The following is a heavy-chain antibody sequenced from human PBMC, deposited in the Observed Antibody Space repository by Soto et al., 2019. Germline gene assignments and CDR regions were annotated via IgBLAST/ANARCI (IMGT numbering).Heavy chain of an antibody. CDR1: GYRFTSCG. J-gene: IGHJ5*02. D-gene: IGHD6-6*01. V-gene: IGHV1-18*04. CDR2: ISAYNGNT. CDR3: AKGSTHTAEQLVANWFDP. Sequence: VEVSWKASGYRFTSCGRSWVRHAHGQGLEWMGWISAYNGNTNYAQKLQGRVTMTTDTSTSTAYMELRSLRSDDTAVYYCAKGSTHTAEQLVANWFDPRGQGTLVTVSS.